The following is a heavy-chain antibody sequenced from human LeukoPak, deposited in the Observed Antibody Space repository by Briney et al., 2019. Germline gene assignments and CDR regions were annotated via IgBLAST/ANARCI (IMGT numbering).Heavy chain of an antibody. D-gene: IGHD5-18*01. CDR2: INWNGGST. Sequence: GGSLGLSCAASGFTFDDYGMSWVRHAPGKGLEWVSGINWNGGSTGYADSVKGRFTISRDNAKNSLYLQMNSLRAEDTALYYCARGTLYSYAFDIWGQGTMVTVSS. J-gene: IGHJ3*02. V-gene: IGHV3-20*04. CDR1: GFTFDDYG. CDR3: ARGTLYSYAFDI.